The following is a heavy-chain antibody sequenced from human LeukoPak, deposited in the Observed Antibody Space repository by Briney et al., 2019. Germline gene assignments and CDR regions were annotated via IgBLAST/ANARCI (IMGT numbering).Heavy chain of an antibody. CDR1: GGSISSYY. Sequence: SXTLSLTCTVSGGSISSYYWSWIRQPPGKGLEWIGYIYYSGSTNYNPSLKSRATISVDTSKNQFSLKLSSVTAADTAVYYCASTSSSWYNYYYYYMDVWGKGTTVTVSS. D-gene: IGHD6-13*01. CDR2: IYYSGST. V-gene: IGHV4-59*01. J-gene: IGHJ6*03. CDR3: ASTSSSWYNYYYYYMDV.